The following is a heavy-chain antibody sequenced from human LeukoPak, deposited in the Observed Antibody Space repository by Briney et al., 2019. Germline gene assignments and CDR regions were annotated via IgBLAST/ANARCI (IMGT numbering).Heavy chain of an antibody. CDR1: GGSISSYY. J-gene: IGHJ2*01. D-gene: IGHD3-22*01. CDR3: ARDRYYYDSSGQRYFDL. V-gene: IGHV4-4*07. CDR2: IYTSGST. Sequence: SETLSLTCTVSGGSISSYYWSWIRQPAGKGLESIGRIYTSGSTNYNPSPKSRVTMSVDTSKNQCSLKLSSVTAADTAVYYCARDRYYYDSSGQRYFDLWGRGTLVTVSS.